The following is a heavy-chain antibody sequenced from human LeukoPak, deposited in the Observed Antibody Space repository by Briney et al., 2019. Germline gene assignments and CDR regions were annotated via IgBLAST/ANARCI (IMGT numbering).Heavy chain of an antibody. CDR2: IKSKTDGGTT. CDR1: GFTFSNAW. Sequence: PGGSLRLSCAASGFTFSNAWMSWVRQAPGKGLEWVGRIKSKTDGGTTDYAAPVKGRFTISRDDSKNTLYLQMNSLKTEDTAVYYCARTGHDSSGYWPYYGMDVWGQGTTVTVSS. V-gene: IGHV3-15*01. CDR3: ARTGHDSSGYWPYYGMDV. J-gene: IGHJ6*02. D-gene: IGHD3-22*01.